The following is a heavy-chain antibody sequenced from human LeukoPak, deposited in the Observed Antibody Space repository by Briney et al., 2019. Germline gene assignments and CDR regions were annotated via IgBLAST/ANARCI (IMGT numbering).Heavy chain of an antibody. Sequence: GESPKTSCNASGYSFTSYRICWLRQMPGQRLKWMGIIYPGDSDTRYSPSFQGQVTISADKSISTAYLQWSSLKASDTAMYYCARHRYSGYDETFSFDYWGQGTPVTVSS. CDR3: ARHRYSGYDETFSFDY. V-gene: IGHV5-51*01. CDR2: IYPGDSDT. D-gene: IGHD5-12*01. CDR1: GYSFTSYR. J-gene: IGHJ4*02.